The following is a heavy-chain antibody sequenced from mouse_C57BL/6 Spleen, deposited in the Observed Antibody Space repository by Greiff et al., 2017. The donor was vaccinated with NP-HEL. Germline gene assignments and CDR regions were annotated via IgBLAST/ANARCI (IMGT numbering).Heavy chain of an antibody. CDR3: AYDGYEAMDY. CDR2: IYPGDGDT. Sequence: LQESGPELVKPGASVKISCKASGYAFSSSWMNWVKQRPGKGLEWIGRIYPGDGDTNYNGKFKGKATLTADKSSSTAYMQLSSLTSEDSAVYFCAYDGYEAMDYWGQGTSVTVSS. V-gene: IGHV1-82*01. D-gene: IGHD2-3*01. J-gene: IGHJ4*01. CDR1: GYAFSSSW.